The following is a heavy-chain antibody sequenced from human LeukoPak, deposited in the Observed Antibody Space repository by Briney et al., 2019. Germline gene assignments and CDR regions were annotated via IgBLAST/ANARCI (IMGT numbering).Heavy chain of an antibody. D-gene: IGHD4-23*01. V-gene: IGHV4-30-4*08. CDR2: IYYGGST. Sequence: PSQTLSLTCTVSGGSISSGDYYWSWIRQPPGKGLEWIGYIYYGGSTYYNPSLKSRVTISVDTSKNQFSLKLSSVTAADTAVYYCARVSVELSNWFDPWGQGTLVTVSS. J-gene: IGHJ5*02. CDR1: GGSISSGDYY. CDR3: ARVSVELSNWFDP.